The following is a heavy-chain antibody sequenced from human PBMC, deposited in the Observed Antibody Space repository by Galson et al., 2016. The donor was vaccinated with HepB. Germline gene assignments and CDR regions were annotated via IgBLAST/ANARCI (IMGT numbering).Heavy chain of an antibody. Sequence: TLSLTCTVSGGSISGGAYSWDWIRQPPGKGLEWIGYIDHNGIPYYTPSLKSRVTISIDGPNNQFSLNVNSLTAADTAVYYCVRRTVTTREFDSWGQGTLVTVSS. D-gene: IGHD4-17*01. CDR2: IDHNGIP. CDR1: GGSISGGAYS. CDR3: VRRTVTTREFDS. V-gene: IGHV4-30-2*01. J-gene: IGHJ4*02.